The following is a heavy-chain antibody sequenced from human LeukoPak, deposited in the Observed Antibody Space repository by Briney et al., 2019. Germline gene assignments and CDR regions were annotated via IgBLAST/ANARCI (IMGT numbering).Heavy chain of an antibody. J-gene: IGHJ3*02. Sequence: GGSLRLSCAASGFTVSSNYMSWVRQAPGKGLEWVSVIYNGGSTYYADSVKGRFTISRDNSKNTLYLQMNSLRAEDTAVYYCARGSWGSSSWPNDAFDIWGQGTMVTVSS. CDR2: IYNGGST. CDR3: ARGSWGSSSWPNDAFDI. V-gene: IGHV3-53*01. D-gene: IGHD6-13*01. CDR1: GFTVSSNY.